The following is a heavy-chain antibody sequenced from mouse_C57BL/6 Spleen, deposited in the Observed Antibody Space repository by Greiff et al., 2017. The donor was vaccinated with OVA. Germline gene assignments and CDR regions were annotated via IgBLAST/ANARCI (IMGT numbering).Heavy chain of an antibody. CDR2: LSSGGSYT. Sequence: EVHLVESGGDLVKPGGSLKLSCAASGFTFSSYGMSWVRQTPDKRLEWVATLSSGGSYTYYPDSVKGRLTISRDNAKNTLYLQMSSLKSEDTAMYYCARQGGLYYGSSYWYFDVWGTGTTVTVSS. CDR1: GFTFSSYG. CDR3: ARQGGLYYGSSYWYFDV. D-gene: IGHD1-1*01. J-gene: IGHJ1*03. V-gene: IGHV5-6*01.